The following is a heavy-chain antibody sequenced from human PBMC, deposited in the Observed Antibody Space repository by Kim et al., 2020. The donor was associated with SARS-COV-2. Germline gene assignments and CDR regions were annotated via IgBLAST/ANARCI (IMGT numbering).Heavy chain of an antibody. CDR2: INHSGST. J-gene: IGHJ4*02. CDR1: GGSFSGYY. V-gene: IGHV4-34*01. Sequence: SETLSLTCAVYGGSFSGYYWSWIRQPPGKGLEWIGEINHSGSTNYNPSLKSRVTISVDTSKNQFSLKLSSVTAADTAVYYCARGRILDDWGQGTLVTVSS. CDR3: ARGRILDD.